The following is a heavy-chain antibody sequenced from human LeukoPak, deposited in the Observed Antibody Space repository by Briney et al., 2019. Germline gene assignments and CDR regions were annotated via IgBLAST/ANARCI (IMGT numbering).Heavy chain of an antibody. D-gene: IGHD3-22*01. J-gene: IGHJ3*02. CDR1: GGSISSSSYY. CDR3: ASIPDSSGYFAFDI. V-gene: IGHV4-39*07. Sequence: PSETLSLTCTVSGGSISSSSYYWGWIRQPPGKGLEWIGSIYYSGSTYYNPSLKSRVTISVDTSKNQFSLKLSSVTAADTAVYYCASIPDSSGYFAFDIWGQGTMVTVSS. CDR2: IYYSGST.